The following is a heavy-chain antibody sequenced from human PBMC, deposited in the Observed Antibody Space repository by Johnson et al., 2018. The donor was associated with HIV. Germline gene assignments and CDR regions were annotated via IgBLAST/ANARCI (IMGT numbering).Heavy chain of an antibody. CDR1: GFIFNTAA. CDR2: IRYDGSNK. V-gene: IGHV3-30*02. Sequence: QVQLVESGGGLVQPGGSLRLSCAASGFIFNTAAMHWVRQAPGKGLEWVAVIRYDGSNKYYADSVKGRFTISRDNSKNTLYLQMKSLRAEDTAVYYCEREWGIKRGNDAFDIWGQGTMVTVSS. CDR3: EREWGIKRGNDAFDI. J-gene: IGHJ3*02. D-gene: IGHD3-10*01.